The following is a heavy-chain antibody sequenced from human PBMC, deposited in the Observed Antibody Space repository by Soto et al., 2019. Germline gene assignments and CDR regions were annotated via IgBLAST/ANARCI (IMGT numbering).Heavy chain of an antibody. CDR3: ASGRVEWFGELITDDY. D-gene: IGHD3-10*01. CDR2: ISAYNGNT. J-gene: IGHJ4*02. CDR1: GYTFPSYG. V-gene: IGHV1-18*01. Sequence: VASVKVSFKASGYTFPSYGISWVRQAPGQGLEWMGWISAYNGNTNYAQKLQGRVPMSPDTSTRTAFIALRSLSTDGPAVLFCASGRVEWFGELITDDYWGKGTLVTVSS.